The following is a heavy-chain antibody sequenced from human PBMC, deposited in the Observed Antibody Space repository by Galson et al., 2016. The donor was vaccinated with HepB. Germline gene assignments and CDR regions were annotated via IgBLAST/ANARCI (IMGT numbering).Heavy chain of an antibody. CDR1: GFTFGDYA. D-gene: IGHD1-26*01. CDR3: TRGGWSRESYFDY. Sequence: SLRLSCAASGFTFGDYAMSWFRQAPGKGLEWVGFIRRKAYGGTTEYATSVKGRLTISRDDSKSIAYLQMNSLKTEDTAVYYCTRGGWSRESYFDYWGQGTLVTVSS. V-gene: IGHV3-49*03. CDR2: IRRKAYGGTT. J-gene: IGHJ4*02.